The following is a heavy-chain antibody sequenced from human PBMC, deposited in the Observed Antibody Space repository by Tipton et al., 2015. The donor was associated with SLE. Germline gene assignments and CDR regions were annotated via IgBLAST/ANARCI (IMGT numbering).Heavy chain of an antibody. CDR1: GFTFNTFS. CDR2: ISGSSSAI. V-gene: IGHV3-48*01. Sequence: SLRLFCSASGFTFNTFSMNWVRQAPGKGLEWISYISGSSSAIHYAASVRGRFTISRDNAKNSLYLQMNSLRAEDTALYYCVRDPSGGRLDYWGQGALVTVSS. CDR3: VRDPSGGRLDY. J-gene: IGHJ4*02. D-gene: IGHD3-16*01.